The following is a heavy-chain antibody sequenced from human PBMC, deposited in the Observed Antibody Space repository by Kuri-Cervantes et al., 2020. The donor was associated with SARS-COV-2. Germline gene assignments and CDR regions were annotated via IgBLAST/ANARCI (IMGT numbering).Heavy chain of an antibody. CDR1: GGSISSYD. D-gene: IGHD3-9*01. CDR3: ARALVSAFDI. V-gene: IGHV4-4*07. Sequence: AETLSLTCTASGGSISSYDWSWIRQPAGKGLEWIGRIYTSGSTNYNPSLKSRVTISVDTSKNQFSLKLSSVTAADTAVYYCARALVSAFDIWGQGTMVTVSS. CDR2: IYTSGST. J-gene: IGHJ3*02.